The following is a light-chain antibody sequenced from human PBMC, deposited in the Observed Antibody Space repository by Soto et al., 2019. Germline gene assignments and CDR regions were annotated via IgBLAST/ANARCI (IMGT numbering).Light chain of an antibody. CDR3: SSYTTIGSLV. CDR1: SSDIGAYDH. Sequence: QSALTQPASVSGSPGQSITISCSGTSSDIGAYDHVAWFQQFPGKTPKLVIYSVSNRPSGVSYRFSGSKSGNTASLTISGLQADDEADYYCSSYTTIGSLVFGAGTKVTVL. CDR2: SVS. V-gene: IGLV2-14*01. J-gene: IGLJ1*01.